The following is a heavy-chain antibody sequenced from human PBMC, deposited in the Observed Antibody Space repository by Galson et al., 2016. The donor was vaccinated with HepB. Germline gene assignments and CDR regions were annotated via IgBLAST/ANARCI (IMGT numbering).Heavy chain of an antibody. CDR1: GYTLTELS. V-gene: IGHV1-24*01. D-gene: IGHD3-3*01. CDR3: AKVEWNPYYYYGMDV. Sequence: SVKVSCKVSGYTLTELSMHWVRQAPGKGLEWMGGFDPEDGETIYAQKFQGRATMTEDTSTDTAYMELSSLRSEDTAVYYCAKVEWNPYYYYGMDVWGQGTTVTVSS. CDR2: FDPEDGET. J-gene: IGHJ6*02.